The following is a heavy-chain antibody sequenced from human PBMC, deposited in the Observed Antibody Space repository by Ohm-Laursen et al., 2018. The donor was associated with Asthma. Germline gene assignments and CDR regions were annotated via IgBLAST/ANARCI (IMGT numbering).Heavy chain of an antibody. CDR2: IHYSGST. D-gene: IGHD3-10*01. CDR1: GGSISSGHYY. V-gene: IGHV4-31*03. Sequence: TLSLTCTVSGGSISSGHYYWTWIRQHPGKGLEWIGNIHYSGSTIYNPSLESRLTISVDTSKNQFSLNLSSVTAADTALYYCARDGRLRGSFDYWGQGTLATVSS. J-gene: IGHJ4*01. CDR3: ARDGRLRGSFDY.